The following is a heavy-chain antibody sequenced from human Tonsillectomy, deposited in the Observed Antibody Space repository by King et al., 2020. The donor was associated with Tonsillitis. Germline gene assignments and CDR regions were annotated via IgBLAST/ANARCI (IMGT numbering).Heavy chain of an antibody. D-gene: IGHD5-12*01. CDR3: ARVDYLLAWRAFDI. J-gene: IGHJ3*02. CDR1: GGSISSSNW. V-gene: IGHV4-4*02. CDR2: IYLSGST. Sequence: QLQESGPGLVKPSGTLSLTCAVSGGSISSSNWWSWVRQPPGKGLEWVGEIYLSGSTNYNPSLKSRVTVTLDKTKNPFSLKLTSVIAADTAVSYCARVDYLLAWRAFDIWGQGTMVTVSS.